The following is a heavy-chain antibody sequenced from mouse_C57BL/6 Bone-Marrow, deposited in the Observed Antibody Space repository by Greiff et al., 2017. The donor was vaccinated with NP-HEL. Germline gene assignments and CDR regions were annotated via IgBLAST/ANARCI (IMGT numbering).Heavy chain of an antibody. CDR3: ARGESWGAFFDY. CDR1: GYTFSTSW. V-gene: IGHV1-82*01. D-gene: IGHD6-1*01. J-gene: IGHJ2*01. Sequence: QVQLQQSGPELVKPGASVKISCKASGYTFSTSWMNWMKQRPGKGLEWIGRIYPGDGDTHYSGNFEGKASLTADKSSNSAYMQISSLTSEDSAVYFCARGESWGAFFDYGGQGTTLTVSS. CDR2: IYPGDGDT.